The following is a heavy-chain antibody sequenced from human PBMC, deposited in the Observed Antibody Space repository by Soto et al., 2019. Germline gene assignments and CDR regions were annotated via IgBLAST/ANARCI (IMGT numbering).Heavy chain of an antibody. D-gene: IGHD6-13*01. CDR3: ARVSGDAAGPYYYYMDV. CDR1: GGTFSSYT. V-gene: IGHV1-69*02. CDR2: IIPILGIA. J-gene: IGHJ6*03. Sequence: SVKFSCKASGGTFSSYTISWVRQAPGQGLEWMGRIIPILGIANYAQKFQGRVTITADKSTSTAYMELSSLRSEDTAVYYCARVSGDAAGPYYYYMDVWGKGTTVTVSS.